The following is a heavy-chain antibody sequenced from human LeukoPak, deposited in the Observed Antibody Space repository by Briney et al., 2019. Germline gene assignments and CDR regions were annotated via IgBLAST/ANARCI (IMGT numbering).Heavy chain of an antibody. CDR3: AKDYQWLNYFDY. D-gene: IGHD6-19*01. Sequence: GGSLRLSCAASGFIVSSFGMDWVRQAPGKGLEWVAIISYDGSHKYYADSVKGRFTISRDNSKNTLYLQMNSLRAEDTAVYYCAKDYQWLNYFDYWGQGTLVTVSS. V-gene: IGHV3-30*18. J-gene: IGHJ4*02. CDR2: ISYDGSHK. CDR1: GFIVSSFG.